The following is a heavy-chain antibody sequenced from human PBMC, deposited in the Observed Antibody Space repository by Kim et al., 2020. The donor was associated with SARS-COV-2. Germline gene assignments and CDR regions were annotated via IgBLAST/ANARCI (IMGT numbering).Heavy chain of an antibody. Sequence: ASVKGRLNITRDNSKNTLYLEMNSLRGEDTAVYYCARDRRQGFREYQFDYWGQGALVTVSS. J-gene: IGHJ4*02. CDR3: ARDRRQGFREYQFDY. V-gene: IGHV3-30*01. D-gene: IGHD2-2*01.